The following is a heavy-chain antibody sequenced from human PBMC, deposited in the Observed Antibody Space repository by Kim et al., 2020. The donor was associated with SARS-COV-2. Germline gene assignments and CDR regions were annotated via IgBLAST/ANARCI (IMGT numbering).Heavy chain of an antibody. D-gene: IGHD1-26*01. J-gene: IGHJ4*02. CDR2: ISYDGSNK. CDR3: ARGRGGSYLSAFDY. Sequence: GGSLRLSCAASGFTFSSYAMHWVRQAPGKGLEWVAVISYDGSNKYYADSVKGRFTISRDNSKNTLYLQMNSLRAEDTAVYYCARGRGGSYLSAFDYWGQG. V-gene: IGHV3-30*04. CDR1: GFTFSSYA.